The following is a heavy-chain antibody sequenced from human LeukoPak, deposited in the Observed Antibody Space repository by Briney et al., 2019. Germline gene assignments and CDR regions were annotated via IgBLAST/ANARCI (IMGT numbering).Heavy chain of an antibody. D-gene: IGHD5-12*01. V-gene: IGHV3-7*01. CDR3: ASGHSGYDPSYYFDY. CDR2: IKQDGSEK. CDR1: GFTFSSYW. Sequence: GGSLRLSCAASGFTFSSYWMSWVRQAPGKGLEWVANIKQDGSEKYYVDSVKGRFTISRDNVKNSLYLQMNSLRAGDTAVYYCASGHSGYDPSYYFDYWGQGTLVTVSS. J-gene: IGHJ4*02.